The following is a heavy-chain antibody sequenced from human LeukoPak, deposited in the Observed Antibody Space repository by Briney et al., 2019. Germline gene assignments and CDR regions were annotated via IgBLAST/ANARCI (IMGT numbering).Heavy chain of an antibody. D-gene: IGHD3-10*01. CDR3: ARGVGESYVLRGAFDI. CDR2: ISYDGSNK. CDR1: GFTFSSYA. J-gene: IGHJ3*02. V-gene: IGHV3-30*14. Sequence: GGSLRLSCAASGFTFSSYAMHWVRQAPGKGLEWVAVISYDGSNKYYADSVKGRFTISRDNSKNTLYLQMNSLRAEDTAVYYCARGVGESYVLRGAFDIWGQGTMVTVSS.